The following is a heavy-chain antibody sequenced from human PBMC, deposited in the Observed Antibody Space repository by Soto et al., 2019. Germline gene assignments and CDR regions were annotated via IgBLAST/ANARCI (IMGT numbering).Heavy chain of an antibody. CDR1: GYKFTSYG. CDR2: ISGYNGNT. Sequence: QVQLVQSGSEVKKPGASVKVSCKASGYKFTSYGVSWVRQAPGQGPEWMGWISGYNGNTNYAQKFQGRVTLTTDRSTGTAYMELRSLTSGDTAVYYCARDLWPGSGHILHYGMDVWGQGTTVTVSS. D-gene: IGHD2-15*01. CDR3: ARDLWPGSGHILHYGMDV. J-gene: IGHJ6*02. V-gene: IGHV1-18*04.